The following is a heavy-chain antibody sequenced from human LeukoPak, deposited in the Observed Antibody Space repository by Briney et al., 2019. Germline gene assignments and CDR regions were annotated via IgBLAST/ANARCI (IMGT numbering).Heavy chain of an antibody. CDR1: GYTFTSYA. J-gene: IGHJ3*02. CDR3: ARCPLITMVRGVSENAFDI. Sequence: GASVKVSCKASGYTFTSYAMHWVRQAPGQRLEWMGWINAGNGNTKYSQKFQGRVTITRDTSASTAYMELSSLRSEDTAVYYCARCPLITMVRGVSENAFDIWGQGTMVTVPS. D-gene: IGHD3-10*01. CDR2: INAGNGNT. V-gene: IGHV1-3*01.